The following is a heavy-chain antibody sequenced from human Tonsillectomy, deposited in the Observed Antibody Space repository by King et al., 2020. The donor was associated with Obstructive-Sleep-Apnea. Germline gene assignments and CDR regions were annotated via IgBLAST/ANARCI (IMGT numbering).Heavy chain of an antibody. CDR3: AKDSRSGYCSGGSCYSLDY. J-gene: IGHJ4*02. Sequence: VQLVESGGGLVQPGRSLRLSCAASGFTFDDYAMHWVRQAPGKGLEGVSGISGNSGSIGYADSVKGRFTISRDNAKNSLYLKMNSLRAEDTALYYCAKDSRSGYCSGGSCYSLDYWGQGTLVTVSS. CDR1: GFTFDDYA. V-gene: IGHV3-9*01. D-gene: IGHD2-15*01. CDR2: ISGNSGSI.